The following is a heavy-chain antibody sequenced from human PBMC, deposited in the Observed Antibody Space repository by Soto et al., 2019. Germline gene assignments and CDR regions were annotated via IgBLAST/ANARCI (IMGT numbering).Heavy chain of an antibody. CDR1: GGTFSSYG. J-gene: IGHJ3*02. D-gene: IGHD3-22*01. Sequence: VASVKVSCKASGGTFSSYGVSWVRQAPGQGLEWMGRIIPVFGIEHYAQKSQGRVTVTADESTSTAYMEPSGLTSEDTAVYYCARGLSYYDSSGYSDAFDIWGQGTLVTVSS. V-gene: IGHV1-69*13. CDR3: ARGLSYYDSSGYSDAFDI. CDR2: IIPVFGIE.